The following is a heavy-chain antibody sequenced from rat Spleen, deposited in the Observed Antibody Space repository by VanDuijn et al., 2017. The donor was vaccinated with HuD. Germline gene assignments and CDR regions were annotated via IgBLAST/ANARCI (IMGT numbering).Heavy chain of an antibody. Sequence: VQLVESGGGLVQSKESLEISCTASGFTFSNAAMYWVRQAPGKGLEWVARIRTKTYNYATYYADSVKGRFSISRDDSKSMVFLQMDNLKTEDTAMYYCTAASNEYWGQGVMVTVSS. CDR3: TAASNEY. CDR1: GFTFSNAA. V-gene: IGHV10-5*01. D-gene: IGHD3-1*01. CDR2: IRTKTYNYAT. J-gene: IGHJ2*01.